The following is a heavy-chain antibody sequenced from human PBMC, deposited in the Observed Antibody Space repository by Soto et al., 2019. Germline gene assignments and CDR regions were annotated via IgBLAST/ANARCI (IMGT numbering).Heavy chain of an antibody. CDR2: IGTAGDT. CDR3: AKSQEIGTHFFDS. Sequence: GGSLRLSCEASGLTFSGFDMHWVRQPTGKGLEWVSSIGTAGDTYYAVSVKGRFTISRDNAKNSLSLQMNSLRAGDMAVYFCAKSQEIGTHFFDSWGQGTQVTVSS. J-gene: IGHJ4*02. D-gene: IGHD6-13*01. V-gene: IGHV3-13*01. CDR1: GLTFSGFD.